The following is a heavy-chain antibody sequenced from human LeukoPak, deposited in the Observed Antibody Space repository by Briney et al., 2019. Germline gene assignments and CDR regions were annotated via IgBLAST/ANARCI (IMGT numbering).Heavy chain of an antibody. J-gene: IGHJ4*02. CDR2: IKSKTDGGTT. CDR3: TTGITMVRGVIHLIDY. V-gene: IGHV3-15*01. CDR1: GLTISDAW. D-gene: IGHD3-10*01. Sequence: GGSLRLSCAASGLTISDAWIHWVRQAPGKGLEWVGRIKSKTDGGTTDYAAPVKGRFTISRDDSKNTLYLQMNSLKTEDTAVYYCTTGITMVRGVIHLIDYWGQGALVTVSS.